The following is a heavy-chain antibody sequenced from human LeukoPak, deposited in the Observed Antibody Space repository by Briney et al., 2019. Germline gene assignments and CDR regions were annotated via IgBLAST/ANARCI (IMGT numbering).Heavy chain of an antibody. CDR3: ARVAAAGTRYFDY. D-gene: IGHD6-13*01. Sequence: GGSLRLSCAASGFTFSSYSMNWVRQAPGKGLEWVSYISSSSSTIYYADSVKGRFTISRDNAKNSLYLQMNGLRAEDTAVYYCARVAAAGTRYFDYWGQETLVTVSS. V-gene: IGHV3-48*01. CDR1: GFTFSSYS. J-gene: IGHJ4*02. CDR2: ISSSSSTI.